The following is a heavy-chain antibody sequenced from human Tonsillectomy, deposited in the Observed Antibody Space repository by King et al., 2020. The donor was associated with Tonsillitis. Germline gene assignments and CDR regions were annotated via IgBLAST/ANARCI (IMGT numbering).Heavy chain of an antibody. D-gene: IGHD3-10*01. V-gene: IGHV4-61*02. Sequence: QLQESGPGLVKPSQTLSLTCTVSGGSISSGRYYWSWIRQPAGKGLEWIWRIHTTGSTNYNPPLKSRVTMSVDTAKKQVSLRLRSVTAADTAVYYCARGRLVGGGFDYWGQGTLVTVSS. CDR2: IHTTGST. CDR1: GGSISSGRYY. CDR3: ARGRLVGGGFDY. J-gene: IGHJ4*02.